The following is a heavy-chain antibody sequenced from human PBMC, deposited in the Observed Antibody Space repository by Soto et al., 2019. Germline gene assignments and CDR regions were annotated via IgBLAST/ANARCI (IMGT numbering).Heavy chain of an antibody. D-gene: IGHD3-3*01. V-gene: IGHV3-23*01. CDR2: ISGSGGST. Sequence: GGSLRLSCAASGFTFSSYAMSWVRQAPGKGLEWVSAISGSGGSTYYADSGKGRFTISRDNSKNTLYLQMNSLRAEDTAVYYCAKFGGRGDFWSGYYANRNYYYYYYMDVWGKGTTVTVSS. CDR3: AKFGGRGDFWSGYYANRNYYYYYYMDV. CDR1: GFTFSSYA. J-gene: IGHJ6*03.